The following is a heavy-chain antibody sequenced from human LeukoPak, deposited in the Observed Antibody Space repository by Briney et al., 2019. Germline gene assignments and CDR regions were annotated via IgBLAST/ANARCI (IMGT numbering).Heavy chain of an antibody. Sequence: SQTLSLPCAISGDRLSSNSAVWRWIRQSPSRGLEWLGRTYHRSKWYNDYAISVKSRITINPDTSKNQFSLQLNSVTPEDTAMYYCAGSGSYMGYWGQGTLVTVSS. CDR2: TYHRSKWYN. D-gene: IGHD3-10*01. V-gene: IGHV6-1*01. CDR1: GDRLSSNSAV. J-gene: IGHJ4*02. CDR3: AGSGSYMGY.